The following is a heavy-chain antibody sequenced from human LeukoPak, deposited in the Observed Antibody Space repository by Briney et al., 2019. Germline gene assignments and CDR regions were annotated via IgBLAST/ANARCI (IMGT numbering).Heavy chain of an antibody. CDR1: GFTFGDYA. J-gene: IGHJ4*02. V-gene: IGHV3-49*04. CDR2: IRSKFYGGTP. CDR3: TRDQTPYY. Sequence: GGSLRLSCIASGFTFGDYAMTWVRQAPGKGLEWVGFIRSKFYGGTPEYAASVKGRFTISRDDSKGIAYLQMNSLKTEDTAVYYCTRDQTPYYWGQGTLVTVSS.